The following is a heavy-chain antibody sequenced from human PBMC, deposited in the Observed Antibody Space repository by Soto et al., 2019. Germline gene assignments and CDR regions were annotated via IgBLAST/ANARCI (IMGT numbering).Heavy chain of an antibody. CDR1: GFAFDDYY. D-gene: IGHD1-26*01. CDR2: TRDKPNNYAA. J-gene: IGHJ4*02. CDR3: ARDTGGSYDY. Sequence: EGQLVQSGGGLVQPGGSLRPSCTASGFAFDDYYMDWVRQVPGKGLEWIGRTRDKPNNYAAEYVASVKGRFTISRDASKDSMYLQMNTVKTEDTAVYYCARDTGGSYDYWGQGALVIVSS. V-gene: IGHV3-72*01.